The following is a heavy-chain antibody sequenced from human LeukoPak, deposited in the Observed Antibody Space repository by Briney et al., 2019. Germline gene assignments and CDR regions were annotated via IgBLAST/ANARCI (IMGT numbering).Heavy chain of an antibody. CDR2: FYHSRNT. J-gene: IGHJ3*02. D-gene: IGHD3-16*02. CDR1: GYSINSAYY. CDR3: ARGSLTDAFGI. V-gene: IGHV4-38-2*02. Sequence: SETLSLTCTVSGYSINSAYYWGWIRQPPGKGLEWIGSFYHSRNTYYNPSLKSRVTISVNTSKNQFSLKLSSVTAADTAVYYCARGSLTDAFGIWGQGTMVTVSS.